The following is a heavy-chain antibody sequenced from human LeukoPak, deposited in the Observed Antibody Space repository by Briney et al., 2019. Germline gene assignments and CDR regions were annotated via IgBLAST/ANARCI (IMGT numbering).Heavy chain of an antibody. CDR3: ARLVGATRFYYFDY. J-gene: IGHJ4*02. V-gene: IGHV4-38-2*01. D-gene: IGHD1-26*01. CDR2: IYHSGST. CDR1: GYSISSGYY. Sequence: SETLSLTCAVSGYSISSGYYWGWIRQPPGKGLEWIGSIYHSGSTYYNPSLKSRVTISVDTSKNQFSLKLSSVTAADTAVYYCARLVGATRFYYFDYWGQGTLVTVSS.